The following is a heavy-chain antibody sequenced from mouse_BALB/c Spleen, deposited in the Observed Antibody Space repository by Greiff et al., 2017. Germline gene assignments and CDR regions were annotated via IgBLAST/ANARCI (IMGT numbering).Heavy chain of an antibody. CDR3: ASLRGDAMDY. J-gene: IGHJ4*01. Sequence: QVQLQQPGAELVKPGASVKLSCKASGYTFTSYWMHWVKQRPGQGLEWIGEINPSNGRTNYNEKFKSKATLTVDKSSSTAYMQLSSLTSEDSAVYYCASLRGDAMDYWGQGTSVTVSS. V-gene: IGHV1S81*02. CDR2: INPSNGRT. CDR1: GYTFTSYW. D-gene: IGHD1-1*01.